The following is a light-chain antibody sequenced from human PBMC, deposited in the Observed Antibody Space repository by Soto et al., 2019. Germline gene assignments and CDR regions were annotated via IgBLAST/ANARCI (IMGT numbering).Light chain of an antibody. Sequence: PQSPSSQSASVGCRVTIACRASQSISSYLNWYQQKPGKAPKVLIHAASTLQSGVPSRFSGSGSGTEFTLTISSLQPEDFATYYCQQRMSYPITFGQGTRLEIK. CDR1: QSISSY. V-gene: IGKV1-9*01. J-gene: IGKJ5*01. CDR2: AAS. CDR3: QQRMSYPIT.